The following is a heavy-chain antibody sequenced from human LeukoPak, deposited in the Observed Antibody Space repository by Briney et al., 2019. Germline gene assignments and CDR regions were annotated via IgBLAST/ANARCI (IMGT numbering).Heavy chain of an antibody. D-gene: IGHD6-19*01. CDR3: ARVRYSSGWYSDY. Sequence: GRSLRLSCAASGFTFSTYWMHWVRRAPGKGLVWVSRINSDGSTTTYADSVKGRFTISRDNAKNTLYLQMNSLSAEDTAVYYCARVRYSSGWYSDYWGQGTLVTVSS. CDR2: INSDGSTT. V-gene: IGHV3-74*01. CDR1: GFTFSTYW. J-gene: IGHJ4*02.